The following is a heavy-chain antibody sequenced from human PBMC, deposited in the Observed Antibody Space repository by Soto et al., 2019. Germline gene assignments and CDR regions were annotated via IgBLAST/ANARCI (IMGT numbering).Heavy chain of an antibody. V-gene: IGHV3-23*01. Sequence: PGGSLNPSCAASGFTFSSYAMSWVRQPQGKGLEWVSAINGRGGSTYYADSVKGRLTLSRDNSKNTRYLQMNSLRAEDTAVYFCAKEARFLEWLLYDYWGQGTLVTVSS. CDR2: INGRGGST. D-gene: IGHD3-3*01. J-gene: IGHJ4*02. CDR3: AKEARFLEWLLYDY. CDR1: GFTFSSYA.